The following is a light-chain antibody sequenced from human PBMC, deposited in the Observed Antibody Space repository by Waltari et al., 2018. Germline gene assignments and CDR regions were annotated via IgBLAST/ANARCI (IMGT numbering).Light chain of an antibody. J-gene: IGLJ3*02. V-gene: IGLV3-21*04. Sequence: SYPLTQPPSVSVAPGKTARLTWWRNDLGSKSLKCYQQKPGQAPVLVIYYNSDRPSGIPERFSGSNSGNTATLTISRVEAGDEADYYCQVWDSSGDHPGVYWVFGGGTKLTVL. CDR1: DLGSKS. CDR2: YNS. CDR3: QVWDSSGDHPGVYWV.